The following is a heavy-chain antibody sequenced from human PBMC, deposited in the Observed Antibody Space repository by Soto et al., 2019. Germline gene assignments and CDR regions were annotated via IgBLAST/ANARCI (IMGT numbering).Heavy chain of an antibody. J-gene: IGHJ6*03. D-gene: IGHD5-12*01. Sequence: QVQLVQSGAEVKKPGSSVKVSCKASGGTFSSYTISWVRQAPGQGLEWMGRIIPILGIANYAQKFQGRVTITADKSTSTAYMELRSLRSEDTAVYYCARGVNGYSGYDDYYSYYYMDVWGKGTTVTVSS. V-gene: IGHV1-69*02. CDR1: GGTFSSYT. CDR3: ARGVNGYSGYDDYYSYYYMDV. CDR2: IIPILGIA.